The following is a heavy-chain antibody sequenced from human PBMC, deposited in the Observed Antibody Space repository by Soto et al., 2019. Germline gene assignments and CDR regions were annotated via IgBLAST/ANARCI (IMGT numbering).Heavy chain of an antibody. Sequence: GASVKVSCKASGYTFTGYYMHWVRQAPGQGLEWMGWINPNSGGTNYAQKFQGWVTMTRDTSISTAYMELSRLRSDDTAVYYCARVGCGYSSGWYLCYGMDVWGQGTTVTVSS. CDR2: INPNSGGT. D-gene: IGHD6-19*01. CDR3: ARVGCGYSSGWYLCYGMDV. V-gene: IGHV1-2*04. J-gene: IGHJ6*02. CDR1: GYTFTGYY.